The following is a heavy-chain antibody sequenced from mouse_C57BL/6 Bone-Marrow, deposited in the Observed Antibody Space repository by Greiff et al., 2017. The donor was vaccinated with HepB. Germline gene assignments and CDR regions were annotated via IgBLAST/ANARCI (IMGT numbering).Heavy chain of an antibody. Sequence: EVKLQESVAELVRPGASVKLSCTASGFTIKNTYMHWVKQRPEQGLEWIGRIDPANGNTKYAPKFQGKATITADTSSNTAYLQLSSLTSEDTAIYYCARTPWFAYWGQGTLVTVSA. CDR1: GFTIKNTY. CDR3: ARTPWFAY. V-gene: IGHV14-3*01. J-gene: IGHJ3*01. CDR2: IDPANGNT.